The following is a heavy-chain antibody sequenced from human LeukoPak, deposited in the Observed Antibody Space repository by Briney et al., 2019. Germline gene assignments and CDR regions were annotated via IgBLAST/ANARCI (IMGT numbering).Heavy chain of an antibody. CDR1: GFTFDDYA. CDR3: AKAQQLYFDSDGYPDY. J-gene: IGHJ4*02. CDR2: ITWNSGSI. Sequence: GRSLRLSCAASGFTFDDYAMHWVRQPPGKGLEWVSSITWNSGSIDYADSVKGRFTISRDNAKNSLYLQMSSLRAEDTALYYCAKAQQLYFDSDGYPDYWGQGTLVTVSS. V-gene: IGHV3-9*01. D-gene: IGHD3-22*01.